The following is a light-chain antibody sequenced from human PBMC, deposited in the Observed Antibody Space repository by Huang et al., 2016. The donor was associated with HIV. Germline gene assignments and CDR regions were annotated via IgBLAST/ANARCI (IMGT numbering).Light chain of an antibody. V-gene: IGKV1-39*01. CDR3: QQGYSALIT. Sequence: DILLTQSPSSLSASVGDRVTITCRASQNINTYLKCYQQKPGKAPNLLIHSASTLQTGVPSRFSGSGSGTDFTLTVNSLQPEDSATYYCQQGYSALITFGQGTRL. J-gene: IGKJ5*01. CDR1: QNINTY. CDR2: SAS.